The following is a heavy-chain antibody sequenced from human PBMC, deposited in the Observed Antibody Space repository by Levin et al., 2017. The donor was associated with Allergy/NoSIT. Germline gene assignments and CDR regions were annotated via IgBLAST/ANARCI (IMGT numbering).Heavy chain of an antibody. CDR3: ARVGYSSGKTFLDF. D-gene: IGHD5-18*01. J-gene: IGHJ4*02. V-gene: IGHV3-7*01. CDR2: IKHDGSEK. Sequence: TGGSLRLSCAASGFTFSNYYMTWVRQPPGKGLEWVANIKHDGSEKYYVDSVKGRFTISRDNAKNSLYLQMISLRPEDTAVFYCARVGYSSGKTFLDFWGQGTLVTVSS. CDR1: GFTFSNYY.